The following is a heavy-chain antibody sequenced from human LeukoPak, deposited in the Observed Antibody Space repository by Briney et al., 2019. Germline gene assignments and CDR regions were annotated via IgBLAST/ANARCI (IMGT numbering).Heavy chain of an antibody. Sequence: GGSLRLSCAASGFTFSSYWIHWVRQAPGKGLVWVSRINSDGSSTSYANSVKGRFTISRDDAKNTLYLQMNSLRAEDTAVYYCARDLRVWSGYSTWGQGTLVTVSS. J-gene: IGHJ5*02. CDR3: ARDLRVWSGYST. D-gene: IGHD3-3*01. V-gene: IGHV3-74*01. CDR1: GFTFSSYW. CDR2: INSDGSST.